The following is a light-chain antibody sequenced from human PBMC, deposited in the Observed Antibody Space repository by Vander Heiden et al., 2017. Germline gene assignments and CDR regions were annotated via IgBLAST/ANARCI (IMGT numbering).Light chain of an antibody. V-gene: IGLV7-46*01. J-gene: IGLJ2*01. Sequence: HAVVTTQPSLPVSPGGTVTLTCGSNTGAVTSGQYPYWFQQKPGQAPRTLIYDINNRHSWTPARFSGSLLGGKAALTLSGAQPEDEAKYYCLLSYIVGRPVFGGGTKLTVL. CDR3: LLSYIVGRPV. CDR2: DIN. CDR1: TGAVTSGQY.